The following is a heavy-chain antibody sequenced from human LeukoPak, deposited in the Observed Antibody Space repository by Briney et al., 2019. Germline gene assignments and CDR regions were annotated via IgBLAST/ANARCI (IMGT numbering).Heavy chain of an antibody. CDR3: AREAVTYYFDN. V-gene: IGHV1-2*02. CDR1: GYTFTDYY. Sequence: GASVKVSCKASGYTFTDYYMHWVRQAPGQGPEWMGWINPNTGDTKYAQKFQGRVTMTRDTSISTASMELSRLRSDDTAVYYCAREAVTYYFDNWGQGTLVSVSS. D-gene: IGHD4-17*01. CDR2: INPNTGDT. J-gene: IGHJ4*02.